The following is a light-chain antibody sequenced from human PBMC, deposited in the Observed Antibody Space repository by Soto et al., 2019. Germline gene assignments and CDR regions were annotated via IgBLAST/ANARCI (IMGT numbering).Light chain of an antibody. J-gene: IGKJ2*01. CDR2: GAS. Sequence: EIVLTQSPGTLSLSPGEKATLSCRASQTVSSNYLAWYQQKPGQSPRLLIYGASNRATGIPDRFSGSGSGTDFTLTFSRLGPEDFAVYYCLQHDNSPYTFGQGTKLEI. CDR3: LQHDNSPYT. CDR1: QTVSSNY. V-gene: IGKV3-20*01.